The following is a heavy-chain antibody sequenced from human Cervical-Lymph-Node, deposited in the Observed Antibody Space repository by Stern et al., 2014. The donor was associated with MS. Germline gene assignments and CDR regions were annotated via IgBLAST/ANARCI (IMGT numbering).Heavy chain of an antibody. V-gene: IGHV1-3*01. D-gene: IGHD6-6*01. Sequence: QVQLVQSGAEVKKPGASVKVSCKASGYTFTSYAMHWVRQAPGQRLEWMGWINAGNGNTKYSQKFQGRVTIPRATSASTAYMELSSLRSEDTAVYYCASLQNSIAARPDYYYGMDVWGQGTTVTVSS. CDR1: GYTFTSYA. CDR2: INAGNGNT. CDR3: ASLQNSIAARPDYYYGMDV. J-gene: IGHJ6*02.